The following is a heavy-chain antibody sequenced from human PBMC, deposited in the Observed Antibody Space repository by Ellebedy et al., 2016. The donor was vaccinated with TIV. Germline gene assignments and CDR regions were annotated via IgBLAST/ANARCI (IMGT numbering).Heavy chain of an antibody. J-gene: IGHJ4*02. V-gene: IGHV3-74*01. Sequence: GESLKISCEASGFSFRSYWMHWVRQAPGKGPVWVSRINTDGSGTTYADSVKGRFTISRDNAKNSLYLQMNSLRAEDTALYYCAKGHREIVVVITTSVYFDYWGQGTLVTVSS. CDR3: AKGHREIVVVITTSVYFDY. CDR2: INTDGSGT. D-gene: IGHD3-22*01. CDR1: GFSFRSYW.